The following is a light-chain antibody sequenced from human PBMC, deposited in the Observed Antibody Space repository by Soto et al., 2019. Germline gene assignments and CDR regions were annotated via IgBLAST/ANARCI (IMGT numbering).Light chain of an antibody. J-gene: IGKJ2*01. Sequence: DIQLTQSPSFLSASVGDRVTITCRASQDISSSLAWYQQKPGKAPKLLIYAASTLQGGVPSRFSGSGSGTEFTLTISSLQPEDFAAYYCQQYNNWPRHTFGQGTKLEIK. CDR2: AAS. CDR1: QDISSS. CDR3: QQYNNWPRHT. V-gene: IGKV1-9*01.